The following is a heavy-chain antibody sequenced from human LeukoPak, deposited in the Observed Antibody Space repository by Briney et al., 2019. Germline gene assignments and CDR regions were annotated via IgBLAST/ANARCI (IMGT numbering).Heavy chain of an antibody. CDR2: IRTSAEDANYA. CDR1: GFSFTDYP. CDR3: ASDQRYAFDY. V-gene: IGHV3-48*02. J-gene: IGHJ4*02. D-gene: IGHD3-9*01. Sequence: PGESLRLSCATSGFSFTDYPMNWVRQAPGKGLEWVSNIRTSAEDANYAYYADSVKGRVTISRDDAKNTLYLHMNSLRDDDTAVYYCASDQRYAFDYWGQGILVTVPS.